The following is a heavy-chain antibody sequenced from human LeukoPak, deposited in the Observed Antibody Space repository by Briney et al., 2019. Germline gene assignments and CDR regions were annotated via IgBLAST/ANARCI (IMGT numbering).Heavy chain of an antibody. V-gene: IGHV5-51*01. CDR2: IYPGDSDT. J-gene: IGHJ6*03. D-gene: IGHD1-26*01. CDR3: ARRAYSGEPYYYYYYMDV. Sequence: GESLKISCKGSGYSFTSYWIGWVRQMPGKGLEWMGIIYPGDSDTRYSPSFQGQVTISADKSISTAYLQWSSLKASDTAMYYCARRAYSGEPYYYYYYMDVWGKGTTVTVSS. CDR1: GYSFTSYW.